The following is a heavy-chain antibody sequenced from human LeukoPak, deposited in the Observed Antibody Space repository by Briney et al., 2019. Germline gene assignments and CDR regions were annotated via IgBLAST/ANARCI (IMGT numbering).Heavy chain of an antibody. V-gene: IGHV3-23*01. D-gene: IGHD3-10*01. J-gene: IGHJ4*02. CDR2: ISGSGGST. Sequence: GGSLRLSCAASGFTFSSYAMSWVRQAPGKGLEWVSAISGSGGSTYYADSVKGRFTISGDNSKNTLYLQMNSLRAEDTAVYYCAKKRAMVRGVKGGYFDYWGQGTLVTVSS. CDR3: AKKRAMVRGVKGGYFDY. CDR1: GFTFSSYA.